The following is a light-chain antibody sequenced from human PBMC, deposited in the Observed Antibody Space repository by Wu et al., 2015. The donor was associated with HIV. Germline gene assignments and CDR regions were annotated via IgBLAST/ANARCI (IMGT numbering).Light chain of an antibody. Sequence: EIVVTQSPATLSVSPGERATLSCRASQTISTNLAWYQQKPGQAPKLLIYDASTRATGIPARFGGSGSGTEFTLTISVMQSEDFAVYYCQPYNNWPPWTFGQGPRWKSN. V-gene: IGKV3-15*01. J-gene: IGKJ1*01. CDR2: DAS. CDR1: QTISTN. CDR3: QPYNNWPPWT.